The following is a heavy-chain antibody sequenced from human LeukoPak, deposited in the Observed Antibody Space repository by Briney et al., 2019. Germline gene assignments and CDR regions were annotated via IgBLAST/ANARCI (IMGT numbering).Heavy chain of an antibody. CDR1: GFTFSSYS. J-gene: IGHJ4*02. V-gene: IGHV3-21*01. D-gene: IGHD5-18*01. CDR3: ARDLRGYSFMDY. CDR2: ISSSSSYI. Sequence: GGSLRLSCAASGFTFSSYSMNWVRQAPGKGLEWVSSISSSSSYIYYADSVKGRFTISRDNAKNSLYLQMNSLRAEDTAVYYCARDLRGYSFMDYWGQGTLVTVSS.